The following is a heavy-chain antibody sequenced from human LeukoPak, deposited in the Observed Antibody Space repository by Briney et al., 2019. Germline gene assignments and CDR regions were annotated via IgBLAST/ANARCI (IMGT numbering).Heavy chain of an antibody. J-gene: IGHJ4*02. CDR1: GFTFSSYA. CDR2: ISGSGGSA. D-gene: IGHD4-23*01. V-gene: IGHV3-23*01. CDR3: AKDLKATVVTFEYFDY. Sequence: PGGSLRLSCAASGFTFSSYAMSWIRRVPGKGLEWVSGISGSGGSAYYADSVKGRFTISRDKSKNTLYLQMNSLRAEDTAVYYCAKDLKATVVTFEYFDYWGQGTLVTVSS.